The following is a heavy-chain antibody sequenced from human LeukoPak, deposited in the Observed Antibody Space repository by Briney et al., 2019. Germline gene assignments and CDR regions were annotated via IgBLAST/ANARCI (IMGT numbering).Heavy chain of an antibody. Sequence: PSETLSLTCTVSGGSISSYSWSWIRQPPGKGLEWIGYMYSRGSTNDNPSLKSRVTISRDTSKNQLSLKVTSVTAADTAVYYCARDVGGYNYGYSLDYWGQGTLVSVSS. CDR3: ARDVGGYNYGYSLDY. CDR1: GGSISSYS. J-gene: IGHJ4*02. CDR2: MYSRGST. D-gene: IGHD5-18*01. V-gene: IGHV4-4*08.